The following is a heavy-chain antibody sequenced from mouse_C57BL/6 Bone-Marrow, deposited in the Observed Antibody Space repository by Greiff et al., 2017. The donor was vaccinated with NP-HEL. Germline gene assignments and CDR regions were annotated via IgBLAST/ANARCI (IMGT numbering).Heavy chain of an antibody. CDR1: GFTFSSYA. CDR3: ASLHY. Sequence: EVKLVESGGGLVKPGGSLKLSCAASGFTFSSYAMSWVRQTPEKRLEWVATISDGGSYTYYPDNVKGRFTISRDNAKNNLYLQMSHLKSEDTAMYYCASLHYWGQGTTLTVSS. CDR2: ISDGGSYT. V-gene: IGHV5-4*03. J-gene: IGHJ2*01.